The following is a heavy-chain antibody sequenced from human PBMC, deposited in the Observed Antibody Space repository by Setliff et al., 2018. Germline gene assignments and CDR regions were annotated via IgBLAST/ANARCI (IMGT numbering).Heavy chain of an antibody. CDR2: INAGNGNT. CDR3: AISTIFGVVSPTPDAFDI. Sequence: ASVKVSCKASGYTFTSYSMHWVRQAPGQSLEWMGWINAGNGNTKYSQKFQGRVTITRDKSTSTAYMELSRLRSEDTAVYYCAISTIFGVVSPTPDAFDIWGQGTMVTVSS. CDR1: GYTFTSYS. D-gene: IGHD3-3*01. J-gene: IGHJ3*02. V-gene: IGHV1-3*01.